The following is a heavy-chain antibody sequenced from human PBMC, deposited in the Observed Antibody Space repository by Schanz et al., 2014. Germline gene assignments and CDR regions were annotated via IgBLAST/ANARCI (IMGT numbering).Heavy chain of an antibody. D-gene: IGHD5-18*01. CDR2: IPSDESNK. Sequence: QVQLVESGGGVVQPGGSLRLSCAASGFTFSSYGMHWVRQAPGKGLEWVTFIPSDESNKYYIDSVKGRFTISRDNSRETMFLQMNTLRPDDTAVYYCAKDEGYNYGYIFDYWGQGTLVTVSS. CDR3: AKDEGYNYGYIFDY. CDR1: GFTFSSYG. J-gene: IGHJ4*02. V-gene: IGHV3-30*02.